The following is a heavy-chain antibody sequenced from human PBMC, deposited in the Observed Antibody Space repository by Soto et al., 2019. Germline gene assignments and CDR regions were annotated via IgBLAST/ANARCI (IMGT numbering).Heavy chain of an antibody. CDR3: ARGPSFYYGSGSYSGYFDY. J-gene: IGHJ4*02. V-gene: IGHV4-34*01. Sequence: SETLSLTCAVYGGSFSGYYWSRIRQPPGKGLEWIGEINHSGSTNYNPSLKSRVTISVDTSKNQFSLKLSSVTAADTAVYYCARGPSFYYGSGSYSGYFDYWGQGTLVTVSS. CDR1: GGSFSGYY. D-gene: IGHD3-10*01. CDR2: INHSGST.